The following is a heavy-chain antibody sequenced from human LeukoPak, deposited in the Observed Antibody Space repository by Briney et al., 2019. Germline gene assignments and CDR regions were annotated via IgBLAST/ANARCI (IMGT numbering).Heavy chain of an antibody. CDR1: GVSISSGDYS. CDR2: IYYSGST. CDR3: ARGRKEPYGMDV. Sequence: PSETLSLACTVSGVSISSGDYSWSWIRQPPGKGLEWIGYIYYSGSTNYNPSLKSRVTISVDTSKNQFSLKLSSVTAADTAVYYCARGRKEPYGMDVWGQGTTVTVSS. J-gene: IGHJ6*02. D-gene: IGHD1-26*01. V-gene: IGHV4-61*08.